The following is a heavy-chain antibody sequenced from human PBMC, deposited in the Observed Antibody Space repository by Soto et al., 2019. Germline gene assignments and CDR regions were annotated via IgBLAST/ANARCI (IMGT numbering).Heavy chain of an antibody. Sequence: GQSLKISCKGSGYSFTSYWIGWVRQMPGKGLEWMGIIYPGDSDTRYSPSFQGQVTISADKSISTAYLQWSSLKASDTAMYYCATLGREWVHLWSYFDSWREVPL. CDR3: ATLGREWVHLWSYFDS. CDR1: GYSFTSYW. D-gene: IGHD5-18*01. V-gene: IGHV5-51*01. J-gene: IGHJ4*02. CDR2: IYPGDSDT.